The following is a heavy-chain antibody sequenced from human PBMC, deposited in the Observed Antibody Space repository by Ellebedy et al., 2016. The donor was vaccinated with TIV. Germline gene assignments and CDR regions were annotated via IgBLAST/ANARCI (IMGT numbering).Heavy chain of an antibody. CDR3: VRAVTGQWNNWFDP. J-gene: IGHJ5*02. CDR2: INPSGGST. Sequence: AASVKVSCKASGYTFTTYFMHWVRQAPGQGLEWVGTINPSGGSTSYAQKFQGRVTMTRDTSTSTVYMELSSLRSDDTAVYYCVRAVTGQWNNWFDPWGQGTLVTVSS. V-gene: IGHV1-46*03. D-gene: IGHD4-11*01. CDR1: GYTFTTYF.